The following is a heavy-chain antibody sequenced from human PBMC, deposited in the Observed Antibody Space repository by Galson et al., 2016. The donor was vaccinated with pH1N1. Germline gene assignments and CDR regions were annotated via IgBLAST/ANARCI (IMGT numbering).Heavy chain of an antibody. D-gene: IGHD6-13*01. CDR2: INQIGDVK. CDR3: TRAIGTADAH. CDR1: GFTFSKYW. V-gene: IGHV3-7*01. J-gene: IGHJ4*02. Sequence: SLRLSCAASGFTFSKYWMTWVRQAPGKGLERVANINQIGDVKFYVDSVRGRLTIYRDNAKNSVYLQMNSLRAEDTAEYYCTRAIGTADAHWGQGTLVTVST.